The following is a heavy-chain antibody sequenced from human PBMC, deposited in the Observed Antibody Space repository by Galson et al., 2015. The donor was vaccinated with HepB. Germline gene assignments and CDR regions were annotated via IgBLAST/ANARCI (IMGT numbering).Heavy chain of an antibody. CDR1: GFTFNTHG. CDR2: ITYDGATK. D-gene: IGHD5-18*01. Sequence: SLRLSCAVSGFTFNTHGMHWVRQAPGQGLEWVAVITYDGATKAYADYAKGRFAISRDTSRNTLYLEMNSLRAEDTAMYYCAREQGYGHYRTSDYWGQGTLVTVSS. V-gene: IGHV3-33*05. CDR3: AREQGYGHYRTSDY. J-gene: IGHJ4*02.